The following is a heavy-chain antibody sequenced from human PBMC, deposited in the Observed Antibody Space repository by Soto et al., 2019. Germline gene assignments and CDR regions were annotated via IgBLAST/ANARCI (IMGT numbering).Heavy chain of an antibody. J-gene: IGHJ4*02. Sequence: ASVKVSCKXPGYTFTSYYMYWVRQAPGQGLEWMGIISPDGGRTSYAQKFQGRVTMTRDTSTSTVYMELSSLRSEDTAVYYCATRDPGHYWGQGTLVTVS. CDR2: ISPDGGRT. V-gene: IGHV1-46*01. CDR1: GYTFTSYY. CDR3: ATRDPGHY.